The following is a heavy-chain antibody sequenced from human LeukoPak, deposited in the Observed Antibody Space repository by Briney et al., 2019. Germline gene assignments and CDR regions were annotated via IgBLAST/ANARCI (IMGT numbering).Heavy chain of an antibody. CDR3: AKETAAGRVNYYGMDV. J-gene: IGHJ6*02. CDR2: ISGSGGST. V-gene: IGHV3-23*01. D-gene: IGHD3-10*01. CDR1: GFTFSSYA. Sequence: PGGPLRLSCAASGFTFSSYAMSWVCQAPGKGLEWVSAISGSGGSTYYADSVKGRFTISRDNSKNTLYLQMNSLRAEDTAVYYCAKETAAGRVNYYGMDVWGQGTTVTVSS.